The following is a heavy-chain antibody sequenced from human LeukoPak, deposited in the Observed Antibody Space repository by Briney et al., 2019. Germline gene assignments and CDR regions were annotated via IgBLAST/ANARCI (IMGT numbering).Heavy chain of an antibody. CDR1: GFTFSSYG. CDR3: AKEITLDAFDI. V-gene: IGHV3-33*06. D-gene: IGHD3-16*01. Sequence: PGGSLRLSCAASGFTFSSYGMHWVRQAPGKGLEWVAVIWYDGSNKYYADSVKGRFTISRDNSKNTLYLQMNSLRAEHTAVYYCAKEITLDAFDIWGQGTMVTVSS. J-gene: IGHJ3*02. CDR2: IWYDGSNK.